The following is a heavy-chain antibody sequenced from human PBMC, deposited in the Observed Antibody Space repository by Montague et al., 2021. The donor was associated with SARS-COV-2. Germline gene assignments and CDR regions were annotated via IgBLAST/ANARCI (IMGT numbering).Heavy chain of an antibody. D-gene: IGHD3-22*01. CDR1: GGSISSYY. V-gene: IGHV4-59*08. CDR3: ARHGRFSVIVNTPRGAFDI. Sequence: SETLSLTRTVSGGSISSYYWSWIRQPPGKGLEWIGYIYFSGGTDYNSALKSRVTTSVDTSKNQFSLRLSSLTAADTAVYYCARHGRFSVIVNTPRGAFDIWGPGTMVTVSS. CDR2: IYFSGGT. J-gene: IGHJ3*02.